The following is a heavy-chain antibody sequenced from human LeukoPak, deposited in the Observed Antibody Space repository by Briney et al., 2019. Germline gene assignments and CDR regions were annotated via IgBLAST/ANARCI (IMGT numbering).Heavy chain of an antibody. CDR2: IYYSGST. J-gene: IGHJ1*01. CDR1: GGSMSGYF. CDR3: ARSITSSWYGDFQH. Sequence: TETLSLTCTVSGGSMSGYFWSWIRQPPGKGLEWIGYIYYSGSTNYNPSLKSRVTISVDTSKNQFSLKLSSVTAADTAVYYCARSITSSWYGDFQHWGQGTLVTVSS. V-gene: IGHV4-59*01. D-gene: IGHD6-13*01.